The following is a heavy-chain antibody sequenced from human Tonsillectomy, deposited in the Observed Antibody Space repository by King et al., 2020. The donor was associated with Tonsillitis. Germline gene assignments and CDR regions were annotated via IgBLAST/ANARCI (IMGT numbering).Heavy chain of an antibody. J-gene: IGHJ3*02. CDR2: IDHSGST. Sequence: VQLQQWGAGLLKPSETLSLTCAVYGGSFSGYYWSWIRQSPGKGLEWIGEIDHSGSTNYNPSLKSRVTISVDTSKNPFSLKQSSVTAADTAVYYCARGGYTYAYRNDAFDIWGQGTMVTVSS. D-gene: IGHD3-16*01. CDR1: GGSFSGYY. V-gene: IGHV4-34*01. CDR3: ARGGYTYAYRNDAFDI.